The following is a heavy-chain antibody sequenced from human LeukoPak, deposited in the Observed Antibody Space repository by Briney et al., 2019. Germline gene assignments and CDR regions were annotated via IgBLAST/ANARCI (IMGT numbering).Heavy chain of an antibody. CDR3: ARRNYPRHRYYYYYMDV. D-gene: IGHD5-24*01. Sequence: SETLSLTCAVYGGSFSGYYWSWIRQPPGKGLEWIGEINHSGSTNYNPSLKSRVTISVDTSKNQFSLKLSSVTAADTAVYYCARRNYPRHRYYYYYMDVWGKGTTVTISS. CDR2: INHSGST. CDR1: GGSFSGYY. V-gene: IGHV4-34*01. J-gene: IGHJ6*03.